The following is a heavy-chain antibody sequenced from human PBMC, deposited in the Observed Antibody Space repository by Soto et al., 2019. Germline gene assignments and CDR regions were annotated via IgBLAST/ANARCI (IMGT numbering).Heavy chain of an antibody. J-gene: IGHJ6*02. CDR2: ISGSGGST. D-gene: IGHD6-6*01. V-gene: IGHV3-23*01. CDR3: AKDRDSSSSPGSGMDV. Sequence: GGSLRLSCAASGFTFSSYAMSWVRQAPGKGLEWVSAISGSGGSTYYADSVKGRFTISRDNAKNTLYLQMNSLRAEDTAVYYCAKDRDSSSSPGSGMDVWGQGTTVSVSS. CDR1: GFTFSSYA.